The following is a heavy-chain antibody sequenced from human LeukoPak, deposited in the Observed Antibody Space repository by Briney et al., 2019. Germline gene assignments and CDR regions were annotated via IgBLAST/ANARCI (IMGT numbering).Heavy chain of an antibody. V-gene: IGHV1-8*01. CDR3: ARLASSSWPLYYYYGMDV. D-gene: IGHD6-13*01. J-gene: IGHJ6*02. CDR2: VNPNNGNT. CDR1: GYTFTSYD. Sequence: ASVKVSCKASGYTFTSYDINWVRQATGQGLEGMGWVNPNNGNTGYAQKFQGRVTMTRSTSISTAYMELSRLRSEDTAVYYCARLASSSWPLYYYYGMDVWGQGTTVTVSS.